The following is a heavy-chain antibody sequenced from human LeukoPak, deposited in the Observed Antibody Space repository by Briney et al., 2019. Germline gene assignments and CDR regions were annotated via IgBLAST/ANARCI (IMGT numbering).Heavy chain of an antibody. D-gene: IGHD3-10*01. Sequence: SETLSLTCAVYGGSFSGYYWSWIRQPPGKGLEWIGEINHSGSTNYNPSLKSRVTISVDTSKNQFSLKLSSVTAADTAVYYCARLRRLGTYYYGSGPQNYYYYGMDVWGQGTTVTVSS. CDR3: ARLRRLGTYYYGSGPQNYYYYGMDV. V-gene: IGHV4-34*01. CDR2: INHSGST. J-gene: IGHJ6*02. CDR1: GGSFSGYY.